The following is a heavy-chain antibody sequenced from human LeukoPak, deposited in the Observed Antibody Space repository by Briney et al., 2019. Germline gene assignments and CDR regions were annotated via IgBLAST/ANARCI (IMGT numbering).Heavy chain of an antibody. D-gene: IGHD2-2*01. V-gene: IGHV3-33*08. CDR2: IWYDGSNK. CDR3: ARGPRVVPAAFDHYGMGV. CDR1: GFTFSSYA. J-gene: IGHJ6*02. Sequence: GGSLRLSCAASGFTFSSYAMHWVRQAPGKGLEWVAVIWYDGSNKYYADSVKGRFTISRDNSKNTLYLQMNSLRAEDTAVYYCARGPRVVPAAFDHYGMGVWGQGTTVTVSS.